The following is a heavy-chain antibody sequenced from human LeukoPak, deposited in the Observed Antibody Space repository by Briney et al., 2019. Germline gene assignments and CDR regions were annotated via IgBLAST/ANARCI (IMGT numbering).Heavy chain of an antibody. CDR3: ARRAGKGWFDP. Sequence: ASVKVSCKASGYTFTSYYMHWARQAPGQGLEWMGIINPSGGSTSYAQKFQGRVTMTRDMSTSTVYMELSSLRSEDTAVYYCARRAGKGWFDPWGQGTLVTVSS. CDR2: INPSGGST. J-gene: IGHJ5*02. CDR1: GYTFTSYY. V-gene: IGHV1-46*01.